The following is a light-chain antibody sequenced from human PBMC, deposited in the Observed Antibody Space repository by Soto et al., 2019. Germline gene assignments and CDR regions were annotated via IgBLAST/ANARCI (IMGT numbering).Light chain of an antibody. CDR2: AAS. Sequence: AIRMTQSPSSFSASTGDRVTITCRASQGISSYLAWYQQKPGKAPKLLIYAASTFTTGVPSRFSGSGSGTDFTLTTRCLQSEDFATYYCQQYYSYPFTFGPGTKVDI. J-gene: IGKJ3*01. CDR1: QGISSY. CDR3: QQYYSYPFT. V-gene: IGKV1-8*01.